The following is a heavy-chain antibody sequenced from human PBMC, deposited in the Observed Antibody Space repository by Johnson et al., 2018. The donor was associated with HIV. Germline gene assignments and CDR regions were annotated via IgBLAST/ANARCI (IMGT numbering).Heavy chain of an antibody. J-gene: IGHJ3*02. V-gene: IGHV3-20*04. CDR2: INWNGGST. CDR3: AKGMGITAFDI. D-gene: IGHD1-14*01. Sequence: LVESGGGVVQPGRSLRLSCAASGFTFSSYAMDWVRQAPGKGLEWVSDINWNGGSTGYADSVKGRFSISRDNAKNSLYLQVNSLRAEDTAVYYCAKGMGITAFDIWGQGTMVTVSS. CDR1: GFTFSSYA.